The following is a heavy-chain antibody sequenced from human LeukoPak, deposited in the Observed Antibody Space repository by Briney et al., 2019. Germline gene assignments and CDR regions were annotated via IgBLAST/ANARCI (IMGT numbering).Heavy chain of an antibody. V-gene: IGHV5-51*01. CDR3: ARQDGNSKYYFDY. Sequence: GESLQISCKGSGYSFTYYWSGWVRQMPGKGLEWMGIIYPGDSDTRYRPSFQGQVTISVDKSISTAYLQWSSLKASDTAMYYCARQDGNSKYYFDYWGQGTLVTVSS. CDR2: IYPGDSDT. D-gene: IGHD1-1*01. CDR1: GYSFTYYW. J-gene: IGHJ4*02.